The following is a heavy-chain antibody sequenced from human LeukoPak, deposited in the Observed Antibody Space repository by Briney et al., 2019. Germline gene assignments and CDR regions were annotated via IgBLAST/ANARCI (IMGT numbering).Heavy chain of an antibody. D-gene: IGHD6-13*01. CDR2: ISGSGGST. CDR1: GFTFSSYA. J-gene: IGHJ4*02. CDR3: TTSSSPPLRTNYYFDY. V-gene: IGHV3-23*01. Sequence: GGSLRLSCAASGFTFSSYAMSWVRQAPGKGLEWVSAISGSGGSTYYADSVKGRFTISRDNSKNTLYLQMNSLRAEDTAVYYCTTSSSPPLRTNYYFDYWGQGTLVTVSS.